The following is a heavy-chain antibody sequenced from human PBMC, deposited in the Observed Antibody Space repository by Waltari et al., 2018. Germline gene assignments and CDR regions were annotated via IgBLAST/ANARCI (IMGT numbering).Heavy chain of an antibody. CDR2: ITPCWRIA. CDR1: GGTFSSYA. V-gene: IGHV1-69*09. Sequence: QVQLVQSGAEVKKPGSSVKVSCKASGGTFSSYAISWVRPAPGQGLEWMERITPCWRIANDEQKVQGRVTMTADKSTSTAYMELSSRRSEDTAVYYCASLTNIVVVTPDWGQGTLVTVSS. J-gene: IGHJ4*02. D-gene: IGHD2-21*02. CDR3: ASLTNIVVVTPD.